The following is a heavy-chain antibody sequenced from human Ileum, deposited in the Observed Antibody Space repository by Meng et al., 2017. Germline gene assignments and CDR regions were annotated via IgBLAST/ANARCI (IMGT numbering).Heavy chain of an antibody. CDR1: GFSCRIYG. D-gene: IGHD2-15*01. Sequence: QVQLVEAGGGVVQPGRSLTLSCAACGFSCRIYGMHWVRQAPGKGMEWVAVIWADGNTKDYADSVKGRFTISRDNSKNTLYLQMSSLRAEDTAVYYCATDRGGSPFDYWGQGTLVTVSS. CDR3: ATDRGGSPFDY. V-gene: IGHV3-33*01. J-gene: IGHJ4*02. CDR2: IWADGNTK.